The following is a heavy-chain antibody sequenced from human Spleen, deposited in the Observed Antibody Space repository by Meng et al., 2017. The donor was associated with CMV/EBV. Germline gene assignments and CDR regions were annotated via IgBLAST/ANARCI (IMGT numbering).Heavy chain of an antibody. J-gene: IGHJ6*02. V-gene: IGHV1-8*02. CDR3: ARPAFYYYYGMDV. Sequence: ASVKVSCKASGYTFTAHYFHWVRQATGQGLEWMGWMNPNSGNTGYAQKFQGRVTMTRNTSISTAYMELSSLRSEDTAVYYCARPAFYYYYGMDVWGQGTTVTVSS. CDR2: MNPNSGNT. CDR1: GYTFTAHY.